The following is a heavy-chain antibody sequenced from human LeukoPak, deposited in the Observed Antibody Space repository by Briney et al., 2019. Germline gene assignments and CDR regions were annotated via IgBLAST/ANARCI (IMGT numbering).Heavy chain of an antibody. CDR1: GFTVSSKY. CDR3: ARGHHSNRL. Sequence: GGSLRLSCAASGFTVSSKYMSWVRQAPGKGLEWVSVIYIDGGTHYADSVKGRFTISRDNSKNTLLLQMNSLRAEDTAVYYCARGHHSNRLGGQGTLVTVSS. V-gene: IGHV3-66*01. CDR2: IYIDGGT. J-gene: IGHJ4*02. D-gene: IGHD2-2*01.